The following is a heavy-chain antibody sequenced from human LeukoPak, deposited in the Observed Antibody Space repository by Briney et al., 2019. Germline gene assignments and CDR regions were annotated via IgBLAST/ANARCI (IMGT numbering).Heavy chain of an antibody. V-gene: IGHV1-2*02. CDR1: GYTFNGFY. J-gene: IGHJ4*02. CDR2: INPNSGGT. Sequence: ASVKVSCKASGYTFNGFYLHWVRQAPGQGLEWMGWINPNSGGTNYAQKFQGRVTMTRDTSISTAYMELSRLRSDDTAVYYCARWTATVTTPDYWGRGTLVTVSS. D-gene: IGHD4-11*01. CDR3: ARWTATVTTPDY.